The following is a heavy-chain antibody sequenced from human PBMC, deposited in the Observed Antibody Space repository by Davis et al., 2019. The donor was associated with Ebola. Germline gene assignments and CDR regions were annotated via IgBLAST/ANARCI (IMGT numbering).Heavy chain of an antibody. V-gene: IGHV1-69*02. CDR2: IIPLLGIA. J-gene: IGHJ5*02. CDR3: TTGASGTYFPYNWFDP. Sequence: SVTVSCKASVGTLSSYTISWVRQAPGQGLEWMGRIIPLLGIANYAQKFQGRVTITADKSTSTAYMELTSLTSEDTALYYCTTGASGTYFPYNWFDPCGQGTLVTVSS. CDR1: VGTLSSYT. D-gene: IGHD3-10*01.